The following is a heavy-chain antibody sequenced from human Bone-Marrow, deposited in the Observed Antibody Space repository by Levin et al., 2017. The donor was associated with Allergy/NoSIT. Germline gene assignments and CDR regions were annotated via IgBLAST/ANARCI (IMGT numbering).Heavy chain of an antibody. D-gene: IGHD6-19*01. Sequence: GGSLRLSCVVSGFTFSGYAMNWVRQAPGKGLEWVAVMSYDGSKKHHADSVKGRFTISRDNSNNTLYLQMNSLRPEDTAVYFCARDQSSSGYYYGMDVWGQGTTVTVSS. CDR1: GFTFSGYA. CDR3: ARDQSSSGYYYGMDV. J-gene: IGHJ6*02. V-gene: IGHV3-30*04. CDR2: MSYDGSKK.